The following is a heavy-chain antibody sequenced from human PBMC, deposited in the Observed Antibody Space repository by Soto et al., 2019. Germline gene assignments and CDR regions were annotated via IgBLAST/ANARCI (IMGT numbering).Heavy chain of an antibody. V-gene: IGHV1-69*06. Sequence: QVQLVQSGAEVKKPGSSVKVSCKASGGTFSSYVISWVRQAPGQGLEWMGGIIPIFGTANYAQKFQGRVTITWYKSTSTDYMELCSLSSEDTAVYYCARGPTLARGECDYWGQGNLVTVSS. CDR1: GGTFSSYV. CDR3: ARGPTLARGECDY. J-gene: IGHJ4*02. CDR2: IIPIFGTA. D-gene: IGHD3-16*01.